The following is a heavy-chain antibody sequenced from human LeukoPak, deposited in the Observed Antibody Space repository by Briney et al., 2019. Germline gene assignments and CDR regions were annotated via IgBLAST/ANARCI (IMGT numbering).Heavy chain of an antibody. V-gene: IGHV3-30-3*01. J-gene: IGHJ4*02. CDR3: ARDFTSDYCSGGSCYSGVFDY. D-gene: IGHD2-15*01. Sequence: GGSLRLSCAAPGFTFSGYAMHWVRQAPGKGLEWVAVISYDGSNKYYADSVKGRFTISRDNSKNTLYLQMSSLRAEDTAVYYCARDFTSDYCSGGSCYSGVFDYWGQGTLVTVSS. CDR2: ISYDGSNK. CDR1: GFTFSGYA.